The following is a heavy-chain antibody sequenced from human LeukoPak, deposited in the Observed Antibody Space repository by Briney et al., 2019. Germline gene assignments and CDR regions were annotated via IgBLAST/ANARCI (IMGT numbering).Heavy chain of an antibody. CDR3: ARGDPVGLFDD. D-gene: IGHD1-26*01. CDR2: IFYSGST. CDR1: GGSISSYY. J-gene: IGHJ4*02. V-gene: IGHV4-59*01. Sequence: SETQSLTCTVSGGSISSYYWSWIRQPPAKGLEWIGYIFYSGSTNYNPSLKSRVTISVDTSKNQFSLKLSSVTAADTAVYYCARGDPVGLFDDWGQGILVTVSS.